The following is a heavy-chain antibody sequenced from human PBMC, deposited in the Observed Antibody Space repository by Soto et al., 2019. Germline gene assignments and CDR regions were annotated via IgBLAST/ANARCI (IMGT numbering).Heavy chain of an antibody. J-gene: IGHJ4*02. CDR3: ARERTGPYGLIDS. V-gene: IGHV3-11*04. CDR2: ISSRDRAM. Sequence: GGSLRLSCAASGFTFKDYYMSWIRQAPGRGLEWIAYISSRDRAMYADSVQGRFIISRDNANSSLFLQMNSLRAEDSAVYYCARERTGPYGLIDSWGQGTQVTVSS. CDR1: GFTFKDYY. D-gene: IGHD3-3*01.